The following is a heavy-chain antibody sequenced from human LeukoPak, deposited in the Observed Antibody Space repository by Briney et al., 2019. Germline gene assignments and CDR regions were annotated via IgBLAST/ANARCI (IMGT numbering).Heavy chain of an antibody. CDR1: EYSFSSYW. Sequence: GGSLRLSCKGSEYSFSSYWIGWVRQMPGKGLEWMGIVYPGDSDTRYSPSFQGQVTISADKSISTAYLQWSSLKASDTAMYYCARQGRYCSSTSCYPAYWGQGTLVTVSS. D-gene: IGHD2-2*01. CDR3: ARQGRYCSSTSCYPAY. V-gene: IGHV5-51*01. CDR2: VYPGDSDT. J-gene: IGHJ4*02.